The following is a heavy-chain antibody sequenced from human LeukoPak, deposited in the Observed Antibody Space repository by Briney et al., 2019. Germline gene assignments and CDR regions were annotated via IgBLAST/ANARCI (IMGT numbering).Heavy chain of an antibody. CDR3: ARLLFHYGGNSAFDY. D-gene: IGHD4-23*01. Sequence: AESLRLSCAASGFTFSTYGMHWVRQAPGKGMEWVAAMWCDGGNKYYADSVKGRFTISRDNSKNTLYPQMNSLRAEDTAVYYCARLLFHYGGNSAFDYWGQGTLVTVSS. V-gene: IGHV3-33*01. J-gene: IGHJ4*02. CDR1: GFTFSTYG. CDR2: MWCDGGNK.